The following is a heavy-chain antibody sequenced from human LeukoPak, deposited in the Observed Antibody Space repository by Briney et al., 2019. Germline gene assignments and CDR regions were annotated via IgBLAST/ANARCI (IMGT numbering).Heavy chain of an antibody. D-gene: IGHD3-3*02. J-gene: IGHJ4*02. CDR3: ARFALRNYFDY. CDR2: IYTGGIT. Sequence: GRSLRLSCAASGFIVSSTYMSWVRQAPGKGLEWVSVIYTGGITYYADSVKGRFTISRDDSKNTVYLEMNSLRSEDTAVYYCARFALRNYFDYWGQGTLVTVSS. V-gene: IGHV3-66*02. CDR1: GFIVSSTY.